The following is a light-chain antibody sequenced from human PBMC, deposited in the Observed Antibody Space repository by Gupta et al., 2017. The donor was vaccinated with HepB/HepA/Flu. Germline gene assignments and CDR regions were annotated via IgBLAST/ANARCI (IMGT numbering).Light chain of an antibody. CDR2: DVS. CDR3: SSYTSSSRVI. J-gene: IGLJ2*01. CDR1: SSDVGGYDY. V-gene: IGLV2-14*03. Sequence: QSALTQPASVSGSPGQSITMSCIGTSSDVGGYDYVSWYQQYPGKAPKLMIYDVSNRPSGVSSRFSGSKSGNTATLTISGLQAEDEADYYCSSYTSSSRVIFGGGTKLTVL.